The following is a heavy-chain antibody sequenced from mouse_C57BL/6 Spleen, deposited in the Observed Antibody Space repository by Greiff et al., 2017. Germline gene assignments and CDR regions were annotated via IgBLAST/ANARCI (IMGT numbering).Heavy chain of an antibody. Sequence: VQLQQSGAELVRPGASVKLSCTASGFNIKDDYMHLVKQRPEQGLEWIGWIDPENGDTEYASKFQGKATITADTSSNTAYLQLSSLTSEDTAVYYCTFDGNYEAYWGQGTLVTVSA. J-gene: IGHJ3*01. CDR3: TFDGNYEAY. CDR1: GFNIKDDY. D-gene: IGHD2-1*01. V-gene: IGHV14-4*01. CDR2: IDPENGDT.